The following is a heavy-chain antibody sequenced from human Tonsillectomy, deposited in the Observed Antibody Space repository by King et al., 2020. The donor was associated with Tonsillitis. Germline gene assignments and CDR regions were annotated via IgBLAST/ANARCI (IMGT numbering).Heavy chain of an antibody. J-gene: IGHJ5*02. CDR3: GRYEGGVFDP. Sequence: VQLQESGPGLVKPSQTLSLTCPVSGGSISGGAYYWSCIRQHPGKGLEWIGDSYYSENTYYNPSLKSRLTISLATSKNQFSLGLSSVTAADTAVYYCGRYEGGVFDPWGQGTLVTVSS. CDR1: GGSISGGAYY. D-gene: IGHD2-15*01. V-gene: IGHV4-31*03. CDR2: SYYSENT.